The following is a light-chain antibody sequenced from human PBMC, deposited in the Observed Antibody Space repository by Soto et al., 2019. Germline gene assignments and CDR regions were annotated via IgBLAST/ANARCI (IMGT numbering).Light chain of an antibody. J-gene: IGKJ5*01. CDR1: QSVSSSY. Sequence: EIVLTQSPGTLSLSPGERATLSCRASQSVSSSYLAWYQQKPGQAPTLLMSGASNRASGVPVRFSGSGSGTDFTLTITRLEPEDFALYYCQQYGGSPITFGLGTRLEI. V-gene: IGKV3-20*01. CDR2: GAS. CDR3: QQYGGSPIT.